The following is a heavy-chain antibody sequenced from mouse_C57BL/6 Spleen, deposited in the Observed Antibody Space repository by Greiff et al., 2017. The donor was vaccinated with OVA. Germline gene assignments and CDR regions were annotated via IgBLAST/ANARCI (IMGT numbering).Heavy chain of an antibody. CDR1: GYAFSSYW. CDR2: IYPGDGDT. V-gene: IGHV1-80*01. Sequence: QVQLQQSGAELVKPGASVKISCKASGYAFSSYWMNWVKQRPGKGLEWIGQIYPGDGDTNYNGKFKGKATLTADKSSSTAYMQLSSLTSEDSAVYFCARRYYYGSSLYYAMDYWGQGTSVTVSS. J-gene: IGHJ4*01. CDR3: ARRYYYGSSLYYAMDY. D-gene: IGHD1-1*01.